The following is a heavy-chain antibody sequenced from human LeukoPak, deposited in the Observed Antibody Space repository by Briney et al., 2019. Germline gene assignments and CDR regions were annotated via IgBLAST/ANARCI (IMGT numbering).Heavy chain of an antibody. CDR1: GFTLSSYA. Sequence: GGSLRLSCAASGFTLSSYAMSWVRQVAGKGLEWVSGISGSGGSAFHADSVKGRFTISRDNSKNTLYLQMHSLRAEDTAVYYGARMRGRGVINNGLDYWGQGTPVTVSS. CDR3: ARMRGRGVINNGLDY. J-gene: IGHJ4*02. V-gene: IGHV3-23*01. D-gene: IGHD3-16*02. CDR2: ISGSGGSA.